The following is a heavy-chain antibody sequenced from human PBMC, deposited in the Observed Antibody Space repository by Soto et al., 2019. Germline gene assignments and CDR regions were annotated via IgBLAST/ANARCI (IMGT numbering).Heavy chain of an antibody. CDR3: AIIAGEWELPRPFDY. D-gene: IGHD1-26*01. V-gene: IGHV3-30*03. Sequence: PGGSLRLSCAASGFTFSSYGMHWVRQAPGKGLEWVAVISYDGSNKYYADSVKGRFTISRDNSKNTLYLQMNSLRAEDTAVYYCAIIAGEWELPRPFDYWGQGTLVTVSS. J-gene: IGHJ4*02. CDR2: ISYDGSNK. CDR1: GFTFSSYG.